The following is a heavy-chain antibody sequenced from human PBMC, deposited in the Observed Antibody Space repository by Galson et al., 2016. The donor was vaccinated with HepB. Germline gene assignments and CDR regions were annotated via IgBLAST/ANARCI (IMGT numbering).Heavy chain of an antibody. CDR3: AREISVWGFDQ. CDR2: TYYRSKWYN. Sequence: CAISGDSVSSNNVAWHWIRQSPSRGLECLGRTYYRSKWYNEYEVSVKSRITVIPDTSKNQFSLQLKSVTPEDTAGYYCAREISVWGFDQWGQGTLVTVSS. J-gene: IGHJ4*02. D-gene: IGHD5/OR15-5a*01. V-gene: IGHV6-1*01. CDR1: GDSVSSNNVA.